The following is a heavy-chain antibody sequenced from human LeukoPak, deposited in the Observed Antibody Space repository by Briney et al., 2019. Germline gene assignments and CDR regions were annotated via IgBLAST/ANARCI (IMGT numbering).Heavy chain of an antibody. V-gene: IGHV4-30-2*01. J-gene: IGHJ3*02. D-gene: IGHD5-12*01. CDR2: IYHSGST. CDR3: AREERYSGYDGVWNAFDI. CDR1: GGSISSGGYS. Sequence: SETLSLTCAVFGGSISSGGYSWSWIRQPPGKGLEWIGYIYHSGSTYYNPSLKSRVTISVDRSKNQFSLKLSSVTAADTAVYYCAREERYSGYDGVWNAFDIWGQGTMVTVSS.